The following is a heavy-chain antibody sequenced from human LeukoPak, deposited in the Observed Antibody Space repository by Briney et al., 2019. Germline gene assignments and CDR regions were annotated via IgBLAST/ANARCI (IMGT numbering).Heavy chain of an antibody. V-gene: IGHV4-39*01. Sequence: SETLSLTCTVSGGSISSSSYYWGWIRQPPGKGLEWIGSIYYSGSTYYNPSLKSRVTIFVDTSKNQFSLKLSSVTAADTAVYYCARTLYDILTGYLYYFDYWGQGTLVTVSS. J-gene: IGHJ4*02. CDR2: IYYSGST. CDR1: GGSISSSSYY. CDR3: ARTLYDILTGYLYYFDY. D-gene: IGHD3-9*01.